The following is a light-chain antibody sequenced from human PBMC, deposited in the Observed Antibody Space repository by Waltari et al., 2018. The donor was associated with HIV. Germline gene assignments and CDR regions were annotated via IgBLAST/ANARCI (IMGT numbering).Light chain of an antibody. CDR1: ETIRRS. V-gene: IGKV3-15*01. CDR2: GAT. Sequence: EIVMIQSPATLSVSPGDIATISCRASETIRRSLAWYQKKPGQGPRLLIYGATTRATGIPDRFSGSGLATQFTLTINSLQAEDFAVYFCQQYGDWPLTFGGGTKVEI. CDR3: QQYGDWPLT. J-gene: IGKJ4*01.